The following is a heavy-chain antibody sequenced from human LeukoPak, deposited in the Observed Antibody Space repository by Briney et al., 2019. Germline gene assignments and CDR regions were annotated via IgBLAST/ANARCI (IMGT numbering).Heavy chain of an antibody. CDR2: ISYDGSNK. Sequence: GGSLRLSCAGSGFTFSRYGMHWVRQAPGKGLEWVAVISYDGSNKYYVDSVKGRFPISRDNSKNTLYLQMNSLRPEDTAVYYCAKDRGEQWLVTSFDYWGQGTLVTVSS. CDR1: GFTFSRYG. D-gene: IGHD6-19*01. J-gene: IGHJ4*02. CDR3: AKDRGEQWLVTSFDY. V-gene: IGHV3-30*18.